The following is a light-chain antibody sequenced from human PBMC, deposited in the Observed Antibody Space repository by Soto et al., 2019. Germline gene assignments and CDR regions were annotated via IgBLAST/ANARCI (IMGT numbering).Light chain of an antibody. CDR3: SSYTSSSTLV. J-gene: IGLJ2*01. CDR2: EVI. CDR1: SSDGGAYNY. Sequence: QSALTQPASVSGSPVQSITISCTATSSDGGAYNYVSWYQQYPGKAPKLMIYEVINRPSGVSNRFSGSKSGNTASLIISGLQAEDEAYYYCSSYTSSSTLVFGGGTKLTVL. V-gene: IGLV2-14*01.